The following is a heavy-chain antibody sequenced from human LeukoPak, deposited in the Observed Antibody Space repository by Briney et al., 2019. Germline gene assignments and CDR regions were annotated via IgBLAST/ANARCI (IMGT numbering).Heavy chain of an antibody. D-gene: IGHD3-10*01. V-gene: IGHV4-34*01. CDR2: ISPRGGT. Sequence: GSLRLSCAASGFTFSSYAMSWIRQSPGKGLEWIGQISPRGGTNHNPSLVSRVTISLDTSKTQFSLRVNSVTAADTAVYYCARHGGYNFDYWGQGTLVAVSS. CDR1: GFTFSSYA. CDR3: ARHGGYNFDY. J-gene: IGHJ4*02.